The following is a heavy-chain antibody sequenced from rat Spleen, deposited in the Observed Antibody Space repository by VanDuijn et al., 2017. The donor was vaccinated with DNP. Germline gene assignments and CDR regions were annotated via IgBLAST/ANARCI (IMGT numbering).Heavy chain of an antibody. CDR3: ARKMSITHAMDA. Sequence: EVQLQESGPGLVKPSQSLSLTCSVTGYSITSSYRWNWSRKFPGNKLEWMGYINSAGSTNYKPSLKSRISITRDTSKNQFFLQVNSVTTEDTATYYCARKMSITHAMDAWGQGTSVTVSS. CDR1: GYSITSSYR. J-gene: IGHJ4*01. V-gene: IGHV3-3*01. D-gene: IGHD1-9*01. CDR2: INSAGST.